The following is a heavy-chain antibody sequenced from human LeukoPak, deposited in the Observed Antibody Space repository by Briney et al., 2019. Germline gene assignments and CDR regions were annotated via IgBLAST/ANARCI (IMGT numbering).Heavy chain of an antibody. J-gene: IGHJ5*02. Sequence: SETLSLTCTVSGGSISSYYWSWIRQPAGKGLEWIGRIYSTGSNNYNPSLKSRVTMSVDTSKNQFSLRLRSVTAADTAVYYCARSYGAAAGNWFDPWGQGTLVTVSS. V-gene: IGHV4-4*07. D-gene: IGHD6-13*01. CDR2: IYSTGSN. CDR3: ARSYGAAAGNWFDP. CDR1: GGSISSYY.